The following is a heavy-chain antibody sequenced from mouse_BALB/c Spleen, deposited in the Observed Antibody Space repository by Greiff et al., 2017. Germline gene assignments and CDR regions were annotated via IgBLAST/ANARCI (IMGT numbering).Heavy chain of an antibody. D-gene: IGHD6-2*01. Sequence: EVQGVESGAELVKPGASVKLSCTASGFNIKDTYMHWVKQRPEQGLEWIGRIDPANGNTKYDPKFQGKATITADTSSNTAYLQLSSLTSEDTAVYYCARSLYYFDYWGQGTTLTVSS. CDR1: GFNIKDTY. J-gene: IGHJ2*01. V-gene: IGHV14-3*02. CDR3: ARSLYYFDY. CDR2: IDPANGNT.